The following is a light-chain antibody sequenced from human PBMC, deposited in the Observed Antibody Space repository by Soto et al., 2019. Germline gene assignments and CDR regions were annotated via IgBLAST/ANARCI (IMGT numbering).Light chain of an antibody. Sequence: QSVLTQPPSACGTPGQGVAISCSGSSSNMGSNTVNWYQHLPGTAPKLLIYNDNQRPSGVPDRFFASKSGTSASLAITGLQSEDEADYYCAAWDGSLNHILFGGGTKLTVL. CDR2: NDN. CDR1: SSNMGSNT. CDR3: AAWDGSLNHIL. V-gene: IGLV1-44*01. J-gene: IGLJ2*01.